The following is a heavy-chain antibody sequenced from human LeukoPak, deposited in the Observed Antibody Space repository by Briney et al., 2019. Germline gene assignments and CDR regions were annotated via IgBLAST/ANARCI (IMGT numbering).Heavy chain of an antibody. Sequence: SETLSLTCAVYGGSFSGYYWSWIRQPPGKGLEWIGEINHSGSTNYNPPLKSRVTISVDTSKNQFSLKLSSVTAADTAVYYCARGSGSYYGWGQGTLVTVSS. CDR3: ARGSGSYYG. D-gene: IGHD1-26*01. CDR2: INHSGST. J-gene: IGHJ4*02. V-gene: IGHV4-34*01. CDR1: GGSFSGYY.